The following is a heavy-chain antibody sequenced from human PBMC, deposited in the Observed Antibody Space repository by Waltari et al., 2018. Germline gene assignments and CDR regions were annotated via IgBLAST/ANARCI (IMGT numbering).Heavy chain of an antibody. J-gene: IGHJ4*02. CDR2: ISGSGGRT. Sequence: EVQLLESGGGLVQPGGSLRLSCAASGFTFSSYAMRWVRQAPGKGLEWVSAISGSGGRTYYADAVKGRFTISRDNSKNTLYLQMNSLRAEDTAVYYCAPHQAAAGHFDYWGQGTLVTVSS. CDR1: GFTFSSYA. V-gene: IGHV3-23*01. CDR3: APHQAAAGHFDY. D-gene: IGHD6-13*01.